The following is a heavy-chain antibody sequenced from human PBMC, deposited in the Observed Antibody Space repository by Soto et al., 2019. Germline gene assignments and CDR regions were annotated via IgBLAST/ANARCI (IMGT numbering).Heavy chain of an antibody. D-gene: IGHD5-12*01. V-gene: IGHV1-8*01. CDR1: GYTFTSYD. CDR2: MNPNSGNT. Sequence: KGSCQAFGYTFTSYDIKWRRQATGQGLEWMGWMNPNSGNTVYAQKFQGRVTMTRNTSISTAYMELSSLRSEDTAVYYCARERLQFIDYWGQGTLVTVSS. J-gene: IGHJ4*02. CDR3: ARERLQFIDY.